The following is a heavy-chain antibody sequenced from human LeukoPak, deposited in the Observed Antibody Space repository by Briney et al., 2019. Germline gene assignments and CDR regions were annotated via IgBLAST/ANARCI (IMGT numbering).Heavy chain of an antibody. V-gene: IGHV1-18*01. J-gene: IGHJ6*02. CDR3: AREETHHVYYGMDV. D-gene: IGHD1-14*01. CDR1: GYTFTSYG. CDR2: ISAYNGNT. Sequence: ASVKVSCKASGYTFTSYGISWVRQAPGQGLEWMGWISAYNGNTNYAQKVQGRITMATDTSTSTAYMELRSLRSDDTAVYYCAREETHHVYYGMDVWGQGTMVTVSS.